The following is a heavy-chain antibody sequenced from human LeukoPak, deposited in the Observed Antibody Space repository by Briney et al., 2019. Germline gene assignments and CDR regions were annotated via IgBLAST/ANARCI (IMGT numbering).Heavy chain of an antibody. Sequence: GGSLRLSCAASGFIFSDYWMHWVRQGPGKGLVWVSRIKSDGSSTSYADSVKGRFTISRDNAKNTVYLQMNSLRAEDTAVYYCVRGFGTFDYWGLGTLVTVSS. D-gene: IGHD3-10*01. CDR1: GFIFSDYW. V-gene: IGHV3-74*01. J-gene: IGHJ4*02. CDR3: VRGFGTFDY. CDR2: IKSDGSST.